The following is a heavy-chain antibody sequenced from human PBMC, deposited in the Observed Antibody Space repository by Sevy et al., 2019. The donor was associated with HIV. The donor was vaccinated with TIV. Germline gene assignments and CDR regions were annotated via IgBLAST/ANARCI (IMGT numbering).Heavy chain of an antibody. V-gene: IGHV3-30-3*01. CDR2: ISYDGSNK. J-gene: IGHJ5*02. CDR1: GFTFSSYA. D-gene: IGHD2-15*01. CDR3: ARGRDVVVADKNWFDP. Sequence: GGSLRLSCAASGFTFSSYAMHWVRQAPGKGLEWVAVISYDGSNKYYADSVKGRFTISRDNSKNTLYLQMNSLRAEDTAVYYCARGRDVVVADKNWFDPWGQGTLVTVSS.